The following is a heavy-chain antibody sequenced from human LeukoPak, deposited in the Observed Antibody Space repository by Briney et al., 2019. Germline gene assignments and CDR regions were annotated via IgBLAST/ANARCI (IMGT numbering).Heavy chain of an antibody. CDR2: ISGSGGST. CDR1: GFTFSNYN. J-gene: IGHJ2*01. V-gene: IGHV3-23*01. CDR3: AKLGDAYSTLDWWFDL. Sequence: PGGSLRLSCAASGFTFSNYNMSWVRQAPGKGLEWVSAISGSGGSTYYADSVKGRFTISRDNSKNTLYLQMNSLRAEDTAVYYCAKLGDAYSTLDWWFDLWGRGTLVTVSS. D-gene: IGHD3-16*01.